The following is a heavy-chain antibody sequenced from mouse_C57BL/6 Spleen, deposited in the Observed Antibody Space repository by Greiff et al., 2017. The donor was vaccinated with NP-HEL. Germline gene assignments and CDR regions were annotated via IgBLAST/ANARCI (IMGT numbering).Heavy chain of an antibody. D-gene: IGHD1-1*01. V-gene: IGHV1-82*01. CDR1: GYAFSSSW. CDR2: IYLGDGDT. Sequence: VQLQQSGPELVKPGASVKISCKASGYAFSSSWMNRVKQRPGKGLEWIGRIYLGDGDTNYNGKFKGKATLTADKSSSTAYMQLSSLTSEDSAVYFCARSRYYGQSRYGYAMDYWGQGTSVTVSS. CDR3: ARSRYYGQSRYGYAMDY. J-gene: IGHJ4*01.